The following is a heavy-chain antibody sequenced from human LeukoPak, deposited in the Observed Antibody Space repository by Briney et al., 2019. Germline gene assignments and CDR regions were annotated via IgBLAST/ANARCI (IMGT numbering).Heavy chain of an antibody. D-gene: IGHD3-3*01. J-gene: IGHJ6*02. CDR2: IIPIFGTA. Sequence: ASVTVSCKASGGTFSSYAISWVRQAPGQGLEWMGGIIPIFGTANYAQKFQGRVTITADESTSTAYMELSSLRSEDTAVYYCARAIRFLEWYYGMDVWGQGTTVTVSS. CDR1: GGTFSSYA. CDR3: ARAIRFLEWYYGMDV. V-gene: IGHV1-69*13.